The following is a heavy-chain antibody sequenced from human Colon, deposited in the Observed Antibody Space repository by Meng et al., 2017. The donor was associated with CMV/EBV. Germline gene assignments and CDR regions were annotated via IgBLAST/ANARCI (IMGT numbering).Heavy chain of an antibody. J-gene: IGHJ4*02. CDR1: GGSISTYY. CDR2: ISTNRNT. V-gene: IGHV4-4*07. D-gene: IGHD5-12*01. CDR3: VRGGYSGTQTGGVQEY. Sequence: VRLQGAGPGLGKPSETLSLTCTVSGGSISTYYWSWIRQPAGEGLEWLGRISTNRNTDYNPSLNSRATIWLDTSNNQFSLKLTSVTAADTAVYYCVRGGYSGTQTGGVQEYWGQGTLVTVSS.